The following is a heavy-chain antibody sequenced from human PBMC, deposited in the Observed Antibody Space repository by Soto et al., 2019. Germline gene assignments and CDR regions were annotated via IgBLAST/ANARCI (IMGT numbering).Heavy chain of an antibody. Sequence: QLQLQESGPGLVKPSETLSLTCTVSGGSISSSSYYWGWIRQPPGKGLEWIGSIYYSGSTYYNPSLKSRVTISVDTSKNQFSLQLSSVTAADTAVYYCARPHSGSGSYYDADAIDIWGQGTMVTVSS. CDR3: ARPHSGSGSYYDADAIDI. CDR1: GGSISSSSYY. J-gene: IGHJ3*02. D-gene: IGHD3-10*01. CDR2: IYYSGST. V-gene: IGHV4-39*01.